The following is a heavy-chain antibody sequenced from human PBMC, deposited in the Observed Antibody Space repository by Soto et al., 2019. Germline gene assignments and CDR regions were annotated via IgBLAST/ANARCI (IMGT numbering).Heavy chain of an antibody. D-gene: IGHD1-1*01. CDR1: GYTLTELS. CDR2: FDPEDGET. J-gene: IGHJ4*02. V-gene: IGHV1-24*01. Sequence: ASVKVSCKVSGYTLTELSMHWVRQAPGKGLEWMGGFDPEDGETIYAQKFQGRVTMTEDTSTDTAYMELSSLRSEDTAVYYCATGLPSRAQMEYQIDYWGQGTLVTVSS. CDR3: ATGLPSRAQMEYQIDY.